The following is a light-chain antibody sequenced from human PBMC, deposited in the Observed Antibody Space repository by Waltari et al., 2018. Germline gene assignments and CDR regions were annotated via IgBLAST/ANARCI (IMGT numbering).Light chain of an antibody. J-gene: IGLJ2*01. CDR1: GRDIRAYDY. CDR3: SSYSTSTYPI. CDR2: QVS. Sequence: QSALTQPASVSASLGQSITISCTGTGRDIRAYDYVSWYQQHPGKAPKLIIFQVSNRPSGVSDRFSASKSGMTASLSISGLRTDDEAIYYCSSYSTSTYPIFGGGTKVTVL. V-gene: IGLV2-14*01.